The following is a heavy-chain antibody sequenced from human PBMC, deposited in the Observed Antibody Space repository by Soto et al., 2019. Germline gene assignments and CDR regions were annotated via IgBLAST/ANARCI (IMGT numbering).Heavy chain of an antibody. D-gene: IGHD3-10*01. CDR1: GFTFSYFG. Sequence: TGGSLRLSCEASGFTFSYFGTHWVRQAPGKGLEWVSSVSAYGKTFYADSVKGRFTISRDNSKNTMYLQMNNLRDDDMAVYYCPTYRPGDYPPTYDSWGQGTLVTVSS. CDR2: VSAYGKT. J-gene: IGHJ4*02. V-gene: IGHV3-23*01. CDR3: PTYRPGDYPPTYDS.